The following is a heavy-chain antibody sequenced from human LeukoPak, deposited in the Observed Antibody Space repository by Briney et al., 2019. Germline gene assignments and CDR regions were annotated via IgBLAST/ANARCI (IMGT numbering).Heavy chain of an antibody. V-gene: IGHV2-5*01. CDR2: IYWNDDR. CDR3: AHKRDGYIF. D-gene: IGHD5-24*01. Sequence: SGPTLVHPTQPLTLTFTFSGFSLSTSEVGVGWIRQPPGKALEWLSLIYWNDDRRYSPSLRRRLTITKDTSKNQVVLTMTYVDSVDTATYFCAHKRDGYIFGGQGILVTVSS. CDR1: GFSLSTSEVG. J-gene: IGHJ4*02.